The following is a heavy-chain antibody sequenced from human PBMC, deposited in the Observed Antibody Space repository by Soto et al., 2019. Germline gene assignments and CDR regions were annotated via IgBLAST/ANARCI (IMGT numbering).Heavy chain of an antibody. D-gene: IGHD3-10*01. CDR2: ISGSGDTT. Sequence: EVQLVESGGGLEQPGGSLRLSCSASGFTFSSNAMNWVRQAPGKGLEWVSIISGSGDTTYYADSVKGRFTISRDNSKNTVFLQVNRLKGDDTAVYYCVKYAGVVRSLGFESWGQGTLVTVSS. J-gene: IGHJ4*02. V-gene: IGHV3-23*04. CDR1: GFTFSSNA. CDR3: VKYAGVVRSLGFES.